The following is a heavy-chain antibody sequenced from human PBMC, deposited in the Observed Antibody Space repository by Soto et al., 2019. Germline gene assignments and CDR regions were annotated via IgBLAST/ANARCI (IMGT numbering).Heavy chain of an antibody. D-gene: IGHD4-17*01. CDR2: IIPIFGTA. J-gene: IGHJ6*02. V-gene: IGHV1-69*13. CDR3: ARGTTTVTTLFYYYYGMDV. Sequence: WASVKVSCKASGGTFSSYAISWVRQAPGQGLEWMGGIIPIFGTANYAQKFQGRVTITADESTSTAYMELSSLRSEDTAVYYCARGTTTVTTLFYYYYGMDVWGQGTTVTVSS. CDR1: GGTFSSYA.